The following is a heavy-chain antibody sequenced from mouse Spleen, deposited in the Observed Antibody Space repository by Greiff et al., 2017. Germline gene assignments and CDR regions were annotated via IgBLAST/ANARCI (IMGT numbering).Heavy chain of an antibody. D-gene: IGHD2-14*01. CDR3: ARWRYDEEGYFDY. V-gene: IGHV1-82*01. CDR2: IYPGDGDT. J-gene: IGHJ2*01. Sequence: QVQLQQSGPELVKPGASVKISCKASGYAFSSSWMNWVKQRPGKGLEWIGRIYPGDGDTNYNGKFKGKATLTADKSSSTAYMQLSSLTSEDSAVYFCARWRYDEEGYFDYWGQGTTLTVSS. CDR1: GYAFSSSW.